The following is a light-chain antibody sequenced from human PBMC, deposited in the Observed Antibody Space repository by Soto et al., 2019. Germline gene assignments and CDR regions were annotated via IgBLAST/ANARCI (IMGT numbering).Light chain of an antibody. J-gene: IGLJ2*01. Sequence: QSVLTQPASVSGSPGQSITISCTGTSSDVGGYNYVSWYQQHPGKAPKLMIYDVGNRPSGVSNRFSGSKSGNTASLTISGLQAEDEADYYCSSYTSRSTLGVVFGGGTKLTVL. CDR3: SSYTSRSTLGVV. V-gene: IGLV2-14*01. CDR1: SSDVGGYNY. CDR2: DVG.